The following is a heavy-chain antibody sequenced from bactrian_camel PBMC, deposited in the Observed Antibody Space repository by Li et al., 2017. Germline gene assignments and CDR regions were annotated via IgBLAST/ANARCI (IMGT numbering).Heavy chain of an antibody. J-gene: IGHJ4*01. CDR1: GERYSSYC. CDR3: GATKVRPFYESSWLADSDYLH. CDR2: ISPGSGRR. V-gene: IGHV3S25*01. D-gene: IGHD5*01. Sequence: LQLVESGGGSVQAGGSLRLSCSATGERYSSYCMGWVRQAPGKEREGVAAISPGSGRRYYGDSVKGRFTISQDNEENTVYLQMSGLKPEDSAMYYCGATKVRPFYESSWLADSDYLHWGQGTQVTVS.